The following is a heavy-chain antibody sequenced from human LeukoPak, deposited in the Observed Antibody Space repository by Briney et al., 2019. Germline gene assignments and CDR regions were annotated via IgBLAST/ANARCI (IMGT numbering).Heavy chain of an antibody. CDR2: INWNGGST. V-gene: IGHV3-20*04. Sequence: RPGGSLRLSCAASGLTFDDYGMSWVRQAPGKGLEWASGINWNGGSTGYADSVKGRFTISRDNAKNSLYLQMNSLRAEDTAVYYCARSDTFNTASPGFDYWGQGTLVTVSS. CDR1: GLTFDDYG. D-gene: IGHD5-18*01. J-gene: IGHJ4*02. CDR3: ARSDTFNTASPGFDY.